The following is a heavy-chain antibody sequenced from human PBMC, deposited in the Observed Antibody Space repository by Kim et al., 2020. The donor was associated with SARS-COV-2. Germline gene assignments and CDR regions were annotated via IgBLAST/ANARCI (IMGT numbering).Heavy chain of an antibody. J-gene: IGHJ4*02. V-gene: IGHV3-7*01. D-gene: IGHD3-10*01. Sequence: GGSLRLSCAASGFTFSSYWMSWVRQAPGKGLEWVANIKQDGSEKYYVDSVKGRFTISRDNAKNSLYLQMNSLRAEDTAVYYCARDYGSGSYYNSEGPDYWGQGTLVTVSS. CDR1: GFTFSSYW. CDR3: ARDYGSGSYYNSEGPDY. CDR2: IKQDGSEK.